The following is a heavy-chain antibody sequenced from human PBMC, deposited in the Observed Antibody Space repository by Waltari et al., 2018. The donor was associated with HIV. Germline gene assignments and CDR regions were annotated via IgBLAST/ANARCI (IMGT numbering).Heavy chain of an antibody. Sequence: EVQLVESGGGLVQPGGSLSLSCAASGFTFSSYEMNWVRQAPGKGLEWVSYISSSGSTIYYADSVKGRFTISRDNAKNSLYLQMNSLRAEDTAVYYCARDGEWLRLGNYWGQGTLVTVSS. V-gene: IGHV3-48*03. CDR3: ARDGEWLRLGNY. J-gene: IGHJ4*02. CDR2: ISSSGSTI. CDR1: GFTFSSYE. D-gene: IGHD5-12*01.